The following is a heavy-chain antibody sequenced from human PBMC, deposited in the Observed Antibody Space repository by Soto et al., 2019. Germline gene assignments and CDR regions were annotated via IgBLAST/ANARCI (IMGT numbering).Heavy chain of an antibody. D-gene: IGHD1-26*01. CDR1: VGSVSSGTYY. V-gene: IGHV4-61*01. CDR3: SRGRVGAPRIAASDI. Sequence: AETMALTCTVSVGSVSSGTYYWSWIRQPPGKGVEWIGEINHSGSTNYNPALKSRVAISVDTSKNQFSLKLSSVTAAATAVYYRSRGRVGAPRIAASDIGCQCKIGTL. CDR2: INHSGST. J-gene: IGHJ3*02.